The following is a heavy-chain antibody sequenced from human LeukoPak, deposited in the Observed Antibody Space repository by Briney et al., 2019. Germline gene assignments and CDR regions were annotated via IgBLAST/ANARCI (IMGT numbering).Heavy chain of an antibody. D-gene: IGHD5-24*01. CDR3: ARGGGYNDY. CDR1: GYTFTNYY. Sequence: ASVKVSCKASGYTFTNYYIHWVRQAPGQGLEWMGIINPSGGSTNFAQKFQGRVTMTTDTSTITVYMELSSLRSEDTAVYYCARGGGYNDYWGQGTLVTVSS. J-gene: IGHJ4*02. V-gene: IGHV1-46*01. CDR2: INPSGGST.